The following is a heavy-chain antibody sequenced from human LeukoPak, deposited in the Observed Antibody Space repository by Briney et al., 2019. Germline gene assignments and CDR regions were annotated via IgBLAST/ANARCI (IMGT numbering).Heavy chain of an antibody. D-gene: IGHD6-13*01. CDR1: VDSMFGYY. Sequence: SETLSLTCSVSVDSMFGYYWSWLRQPPGGGVEWLGYIYDTGRTNYSPSLMSRVTMSADMSKNQFSLKLSSMIAADTAVYYCARVSSSWYQDWYFDLWGRGTLVTVPS. V-gene: IGHV4-59*12. J-gene: IGHJ2*01. CDR3: ARVSSSWYQDWYFDL. CDR2: IYDTGRT.